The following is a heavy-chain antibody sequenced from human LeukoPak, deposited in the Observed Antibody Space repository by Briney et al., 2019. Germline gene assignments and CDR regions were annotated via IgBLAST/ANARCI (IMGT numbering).Heavy chain of an antibody. V-gene: IGHV4-34*01. D-gene: IGHD3-16*01. Sequence: SETLSLTCTVSGDSISNYYWSWIRQPPGKGLEWIGEINHSGSTNYNPSLKSRVTISVDTSKNQFSLKLSSVTAADTAVYYCARGYYAADYWGQGTLVTVSS. CDR1: GDSISNYY. J-gene: IGHJ4*02. CDR3: ARGYYAADY. CDR2: INHSGST.